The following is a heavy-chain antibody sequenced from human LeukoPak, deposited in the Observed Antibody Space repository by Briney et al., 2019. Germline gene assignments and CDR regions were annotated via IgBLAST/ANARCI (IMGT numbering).Heavy chain of an antibody. Sequence: GGSLRLSCAASGFTFSNYAMSWVRQAPGKGLEWVSGISSSGGSTYYADSVKGRFTISRDNSKNTLYLQMNSLRAEDTAVFYCAKGGARLHSYYFDYWGQGTLVTVSS. CDR1: GFTFSNYA. J-gene: IGHJ4*02. D-gene: IGHD1-26*01. CDR2: ISSSGGST. CDR3: AKGGARLHSYYFDY. V-gene: IGHV3-23*01.